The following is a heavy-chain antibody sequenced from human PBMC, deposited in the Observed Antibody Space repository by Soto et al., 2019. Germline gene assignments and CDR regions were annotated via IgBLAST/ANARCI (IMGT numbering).Heavy chain of an antibody. Sequence: PGGSLRLSCAASGFTLSDHYVDWVRQAPGKGLEWVGRTRSKARSYTTDYAASVKGRFTISRDDSKSSLYLHMNSLKTEDTAVYYCVRPPIVTAPGDDYWGQGTLVTVSS. CDR2: TRSKARSYTT. D-gene: IGHD2-15*01. CDR3: VRPPIVTAPGDDY. V-gene: IGHV3-72*01. J-gene: IGHJ4*02. CDR1: GFTLSDHY.